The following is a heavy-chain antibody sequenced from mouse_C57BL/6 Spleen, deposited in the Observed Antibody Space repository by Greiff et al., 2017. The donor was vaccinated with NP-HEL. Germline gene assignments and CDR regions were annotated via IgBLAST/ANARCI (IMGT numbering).Heavy chain of an antibody. CDR2: ISNLAYSI. V-gene: IGHV5-15*01. CDR1: GFTFSDYG. Sequence: EVKLVESGGGLVQPGGSLKLSCAASGFTFSDYGMAWVRQAPRKGPEWVAFISNLAYSIYYADTVTGRFTISRENAKNTLYLEMSSLRSEDTAMYYCARHWDYDGGFAYWGQGTLVTVSA. J-gene: IGHJ3*01. D-gene: IGHD2-4*01. CDR3: ARHWDYDGGFAY.